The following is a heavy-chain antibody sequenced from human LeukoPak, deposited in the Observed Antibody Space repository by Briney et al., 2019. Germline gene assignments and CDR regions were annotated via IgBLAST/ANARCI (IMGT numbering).Heavy chain of an antibody. J-gene: IGHJ4*02. Sequence: GASVKVSCKASGGTFSSYAISWVRQAPGQGLEWMGRIIPIFGTANYAQKFQGRVTMTTDTSTSTAYMELRSLRSDDTAVYYCARDVTVADTWGQGTLVTVSS. CDR3: ARDVTVADT. CDR1: GGTFSSYA. V-gene: IGHV1-69*05. D-gene: IGHD6-19*01. CDR2: IIPIFGTA.